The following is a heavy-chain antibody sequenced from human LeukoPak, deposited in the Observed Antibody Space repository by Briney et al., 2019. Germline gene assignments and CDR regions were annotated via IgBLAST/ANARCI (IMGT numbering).Heavy chain of an antibody. D-gene: IGHD6-19*01. V-gene: IGHV3-21*01. CDR3: ARSRKYSSGWGWGYYFDY. Sequence: PGGSLRLSCAASGFTFSSYSMNSVRQAPGKGLEWVSSISSSSSYIYYADSVKGRFTISRDNAKNSLYLQMNSLRAEDTAVYYCARSRKYSSGWGWGYYFDYWGQGTLVTVSS. J-gene: IGHJ4*02. CDR2: ISSSSSYI. CDR1: GFTFSSYS.